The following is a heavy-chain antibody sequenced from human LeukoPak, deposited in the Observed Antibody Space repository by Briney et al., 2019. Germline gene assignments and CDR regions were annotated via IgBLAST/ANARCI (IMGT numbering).Heavy chain of an antibody. CDR3: ARVYYDFWSGHQPHNWFDP. CDR1: EGTFSSYA. CDR2: IIPIFGTA. Sequence: SVKVSCKASEGTFSSYAISWVRQAPGQGLEWMGGIIPIFGTANYAQKFQGRVTITTDESTSTAYMELSSLRSEDTAVYYCARVYYDFWSGHQPHNWFDPWGHGTLVTVSS. V-gene: IGHV1-69*05. J-gene: IGHJ5*02. D-gene: IGHD3-3*01.